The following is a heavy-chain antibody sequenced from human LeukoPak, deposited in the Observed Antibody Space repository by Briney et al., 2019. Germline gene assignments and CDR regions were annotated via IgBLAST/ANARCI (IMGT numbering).Heavy chain of an antibody. J-gene: IGHJ4*02. D-gene: IGHD2-21*02. CDR2: IKQDGREK. CDR1: GFTFSSYW. V-gene: IGHV3-7*03. CDR3: ARLYCGGDCYSVSPY. Sequence: GGSLRLSCAASGFTFSSYWMSWVRQAPGKGLGWVANIKQDGREKYYVDSVKGRFTISRDNAKNSLYLQMNSLRAEDTAVYYCARLYCGGDCYSVSPYWGQGTLVTVSS.